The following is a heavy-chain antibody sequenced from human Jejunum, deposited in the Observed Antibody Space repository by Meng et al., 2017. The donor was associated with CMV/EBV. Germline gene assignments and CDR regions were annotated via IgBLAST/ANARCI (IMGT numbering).Heavy chain of an antibody. V-gene: IGHV1-46*01. J-gene: IGHJ4*02. Sequence: SEYTFTSYFMPWVRQAPGQGLEWMGVIDPSGGTTTYSQNFQGRVTMTRDTSTGTAYMELSSLRSEGTAVYSCARGYCSSINCSPGDYWGQGTLVTVSS. CDR1: EYTFTSYF. CDR3: ARGYCSSINCSPGDY. CDR2: IDPSGGTT. D-gene: IGHD2-2*01.